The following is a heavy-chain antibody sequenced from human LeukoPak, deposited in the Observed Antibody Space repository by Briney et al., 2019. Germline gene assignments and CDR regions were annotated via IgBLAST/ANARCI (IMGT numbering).Heavy chain of an antibody. CDR1: GFTFSSYE. CDR2: ISSSGSTI. J-gene: IGHJ4*02. Sequence: GGSLRLSCAASGFTFSSYEMNWVRQAPGKGLEWVSYISSSGSTIYYADSVKGRFTISRDNAKNTLYLQMNSLRAEDTAVYYCAKCSIVNSYADYWGQGTLVTVSS. D-gene: IGHD5-18*01. CDR3: AKCSIVNSYADY. V-gene: IGHV3-48*03.